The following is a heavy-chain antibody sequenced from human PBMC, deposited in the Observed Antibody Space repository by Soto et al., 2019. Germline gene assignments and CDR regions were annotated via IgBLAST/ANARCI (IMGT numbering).Heavy chain of an antibody. D-gene: IGHD1-1*01. CDR3: ARGVLY. Sequence: QVQLQESGPGLVKPSQTLSLTCTVSGGSISSGGYFWSWIRQPPGKGLEWIGNIFYSGTTYYNPSLKSRVTISVDPSKNQFSLQLSSVTAADTAVYFGARGVLYWGQGTLVTVSS. CDR2: IFYSGTT. J-gene: IGHJ4*02. CDR1: GGSISSGGYF. V-gene: IGHV4-31*03.